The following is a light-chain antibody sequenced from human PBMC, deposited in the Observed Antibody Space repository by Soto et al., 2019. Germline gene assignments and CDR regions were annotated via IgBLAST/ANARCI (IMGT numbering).Light chain of an antibody. J-gene: IGKJ1*01. V-gene: IGKV1-5*01. CDR3: KQYNTYWK. CDR2: EAS. CDR1: QSIIIW. Sequence: DIQMTQSPSTLSASVVYIVTITFRASQSIIIWLAWYQQKPGKAPKLLIYEASSLESGCPSRFSGIGSVTEIPLTISLLPPDDFATYCCKQYNTYWKFGQGTKVDIK.